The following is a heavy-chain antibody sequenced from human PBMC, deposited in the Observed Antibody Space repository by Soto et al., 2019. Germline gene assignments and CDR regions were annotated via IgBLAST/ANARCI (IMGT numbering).Heavy chain of an antibody. Sequence: SVKVSCKASGGTFSSYAISWVRQAPGQGLEWMGGIIPIFGTANYAQKFQGRVTITEDESTSTAYMELSRLRSEDTAVYYNARGPHYYDSSGYYRFDYWGQGTLVTVSS. D-gene: IGHD3-22*01. CDR2: IIPIFGTA. CDR1: GGTFSSYA. CDR3: ARGPHYYDSSGYYRFDY. V-gene: IGHV1-69*13. J-gene: IGHJ4*02.